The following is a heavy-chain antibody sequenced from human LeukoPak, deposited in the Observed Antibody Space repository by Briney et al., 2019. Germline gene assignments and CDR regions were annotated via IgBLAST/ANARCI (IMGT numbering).Heavy chain of an antibody. Sequence: PGTSLRLSCAASGFTFSSYAMHWVRQAPGKGLEWVAVISYDGSNKYYADSVKGRFTISRDNSKNTLYLQMNSLRAEDTAVYYCASHYGGYNYMTPLDYWGQGTLVTVSS. V-gene: IGHV3-30-3*01. CDR1: GFTFSSYA. J-gene: IGHJ4*02. CDR3: ASHYGGYNYMTPLDY. D-gene: IGHD5-24*01. CDR2: ISYDGSNK.